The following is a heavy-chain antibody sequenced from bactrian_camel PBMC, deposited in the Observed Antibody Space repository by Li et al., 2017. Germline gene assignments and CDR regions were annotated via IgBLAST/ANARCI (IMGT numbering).Heavy chain of an antibody. CDR2: IYTGGGST. D-gene: IGHD5*01. V-gene: IGHV3S1*01. CDR1: GYYYASPC. CDR3: AARDTGLCEIMSAHNY. J-gene: IGHJ4*01. Sequence: HVQLVESGGGSVQAGGSLRLSCAPSGYYYASPCMGWFRQPIGQEREGVAAIYTGGGSTWYADSVKGRFTISYDNAKNTMSLQMNSLKPEDSGMYYCAARDTGLCEIMSAHNYWGQGTQVTVS.